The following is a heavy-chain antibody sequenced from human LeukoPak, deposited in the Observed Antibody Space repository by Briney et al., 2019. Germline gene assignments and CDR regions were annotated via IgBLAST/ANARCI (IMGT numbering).Heavy chain of an antibody. D-gene: IGHD3-9*01. J-gene: IGHJ4*02. V-gene: IGHV3-23*01. CDR1: GFTFSSYA. CDR3: EKYYDILTGYSLDY. CDR2: ISGSGGST. Sequence: GGSLRLSCAASGFTFSSYAMSWVRQAPGKGLEWVSAISGSGGSTYYADSVKGRFTISRDNSKNTLYLQMNSLRAEDTAVYYCEKYYDILTGYSLDYWGQGTLVTVSS.